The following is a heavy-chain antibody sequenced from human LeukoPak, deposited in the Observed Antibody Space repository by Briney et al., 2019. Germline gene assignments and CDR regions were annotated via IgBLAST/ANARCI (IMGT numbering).Heavy chain of an antibody. CDR2: IHYDGSKI. D-gene: IGHD6-6*01. J-gene: IGHJ4*02. CDR1: GITLRSYG. V-gene: IGHV3-30*02. Sequence: GGSLSLSCVASGITLRSYGMNWVRQAPGKGLEWVAFIHYDGSKISYADSVKGRFTISRDNSKNTLYLQMNNLRPEDTAVYYSMKDPYSSSSWDVDYWGQGTLVTVSS. CDR3: MKDPYSSSSWDVDY.